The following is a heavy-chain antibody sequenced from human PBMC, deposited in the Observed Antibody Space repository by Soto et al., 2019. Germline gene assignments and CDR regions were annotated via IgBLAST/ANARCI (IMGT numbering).Heavy chain of an antibody. V-gene: IGHV4-59*01. J-gene: IGHJ6*02. Sequence: TLSLTCTVSGGSISSYYWSWIRQPPGKGLEWIGYIYYSGSTNYNPSLKSRVTISVDTSKNQFSLKLSSVTAADTAVYYCARGPPFIAARRGYYYYGMDVWGQGTTVTVSS. CDR1: GGSISSYY. D-gene: IGHD6-6*01. CDR2: IYYSGST. CDR3: ARGPPFIAARRGYYYYGMDV.